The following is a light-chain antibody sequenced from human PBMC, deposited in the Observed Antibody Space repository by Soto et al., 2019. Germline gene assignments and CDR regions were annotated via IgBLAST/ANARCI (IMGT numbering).Light chain of an antibody. V-gene: IGKV1-17*01. CDR1: QGIRKD. Sequence: DIQMTQSPSSLSASVGDRVTITCRASQGIRKDLGWYQQKPGKAPKGLIFAASSLQSGVPSRFSGSGSGTELTLTISSLQPEDSATYYCLQHNSYPWTFGQGTKVEIK. J-gene: IGKJ1*01. CDR3: LQHNSYPWT. CDR2: AAS.